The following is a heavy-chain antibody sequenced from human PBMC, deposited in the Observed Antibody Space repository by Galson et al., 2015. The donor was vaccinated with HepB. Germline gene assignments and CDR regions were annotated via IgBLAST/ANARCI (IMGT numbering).Heavy chain of an antibody. CDR2: ISSSSSYI. D-gene: IGHD5-12*01. CDR1: GFTFSSYS. CDR3: ARIPRGVATKSEYYFDY. V-gene: IGHV3-21*01. J-gene: IGHJ4*02. Sequence: SLRLSCAASGFTFSSYSMNWVRQAPGKGLEWVSSISSSSSYIYYADSVKGRFTISRDNAKNSLYLQINSLRAEDTAVYYCARIPRGVATKSEYYFDYWGQGTLVTVSS.